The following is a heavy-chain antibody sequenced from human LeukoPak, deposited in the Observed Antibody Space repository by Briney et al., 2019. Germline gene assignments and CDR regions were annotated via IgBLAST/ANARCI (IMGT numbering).Heavy chain of an antibody. CDR2: IWYDGSNK. V-gene: IGHV3-33*06. CDR1: GFTFSSYG. J-gene: IGHJ4*02. D-gene: IGHD1-26*01. Sequence: GGSLRLSCAASGFTFSSYGMHWVRQAPGKGLEWVAVIWYDGSNKYYADSVKGRFTISRDNSMDTLYLQMNSLRAEDTALYYCAKSGSGSPNTYAYWGQGTLVTVSS. CDR3: AKSGSGSPNTYAY.